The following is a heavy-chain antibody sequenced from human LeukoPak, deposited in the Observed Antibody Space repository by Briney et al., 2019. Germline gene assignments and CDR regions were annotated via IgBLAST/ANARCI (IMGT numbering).Heavy chain of an antibody. CDR3: ARTTIGV. Sequence: PPETLSLTCAVYGGSFSGYYWSWIRQPPGKGLEWIGEINHSGSTNYNPSLKSRVTISVDTSKNQFSLKLSSVTAADTAVYYCARTTIGVWGQGTMVTVSS. J-gene: IGHJ3*01. D-gene: IGHD3-22*01. CDR2: INHSGST. V-gene: IGHV4-34*01. CDR1: GGSFSGYY.